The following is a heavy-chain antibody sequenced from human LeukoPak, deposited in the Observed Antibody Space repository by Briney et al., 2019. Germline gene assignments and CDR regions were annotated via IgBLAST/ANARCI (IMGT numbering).Heavy chain of an antibody. CDR2: ISGSGGST. CDR3: AKTLYDSSGYYNRRADAFDI. Sequence: PGGSLRLSCAASGFTLSSYAMSWVRQAPGKGLEWVSAISGSGGSTYYADSVKGRFTISRDNSKNTLYLQMNSLRAEDTAVYYCAKTLYDSSGYYNRRADAFDIWGQGTMVTVSS. CDR1: GFTLSSYA. V-gene: IGHV3-23*01. J-gene: IGHJ3*02. D-gene: IGHD3-22*01.